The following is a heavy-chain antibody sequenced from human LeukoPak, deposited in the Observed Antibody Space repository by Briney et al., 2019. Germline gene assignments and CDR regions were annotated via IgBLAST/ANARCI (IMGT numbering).Heavy chain of an antibody. Sequence: SETLSLTCTVSGGSISNYYWSWIRQPPGKGLEWIGYIYYGGTTDDNPSLKSRVTISVDTSKNQFSLTVRSVTAADTAVYYCASGYQIVSWGQGTLVSVSS. V-gene: IGHV4-59*01. CDR3: ASGYQIVS. CDR1: GGSISNYY. CDR2: IYYGGTT. J-gene: IGHJ5*02. D-gene: IGHD2/OR15-2a*01.